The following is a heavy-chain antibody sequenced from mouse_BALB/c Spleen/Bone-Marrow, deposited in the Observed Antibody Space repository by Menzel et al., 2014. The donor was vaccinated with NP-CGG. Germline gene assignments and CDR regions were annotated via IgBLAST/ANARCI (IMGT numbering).Heavy chain of an antibody. J-gene: IGHJ3*01. D-gene: IGHD2-14*01. CDR1: GFTFSSYT. CDR3: TRSYYRYDEEAWFAY. Sequence: EVQVVESGGGLVKPGGSLKLSCAASGFTFSSYTMSWVRQTPEKRLEWVATISSGGSYTYYPDSVKGRFTISRDNAKNPLYLQMSSLKPEDTAMYYCTRSYYRYDEEAWFAYWGQGTLVTVSA. V-gene: IGHV5-6-4*01. CDR2: ISSGGSYT.